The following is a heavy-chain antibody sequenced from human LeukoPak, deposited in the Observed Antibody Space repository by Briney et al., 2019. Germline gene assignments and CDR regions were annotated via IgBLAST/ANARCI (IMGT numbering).Heavy chain of an antibody. CDR1: GDSVSSKSAA. V-gene: IGHV6-1*01. D-gene: IGHD3-16*01. J-gene: IGHJ6*02. CDR2: TYYRSKWYF. Sequence: SQTLSLTCAISGDSVSSKSAAWNWIRQSPSRGLEWLGRTYYRSKWYFDYAVSVRSRMTISPDTSKNQFSLQLNSVTPEDTAVYYCARTQQLGPLYYYGMDVWGQGTTVTVSS. CDR3: ARTQQLGPLYYYGMDV.